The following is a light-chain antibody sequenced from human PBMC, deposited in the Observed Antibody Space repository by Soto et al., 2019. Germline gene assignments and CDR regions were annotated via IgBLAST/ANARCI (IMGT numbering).Light chain of an antibody. J-gene: IGKJ2*01. V-gene: IGKV3-15*01. CDR3: QQYNNWPPYT. CDR2: GAS. Sequence: EVVMTQSPATLSVSPGDRATLSGRASQSVSNNLAWYQQKPGQAPRLLIYGASTGATGLPARFSASGSGTELTLTLSSLQSEDFAVYYCQQYNNWPPYTCGHGTKLQIK. CDR1: QSVSNN.